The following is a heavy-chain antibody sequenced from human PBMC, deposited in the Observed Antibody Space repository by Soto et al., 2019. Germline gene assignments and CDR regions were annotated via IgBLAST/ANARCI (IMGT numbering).Heavy chain of an antibody. CDR3: VKHTDSSGPFDY. D-gene: IGHD3-22*01. Sequence: PGGSHRLSCAASGFTFSSYGMHWVRQAPGKGLEWVAVISYDGSNKYYADSVKGRFTISRDNSKNTLYLQMNSLRAEDTAVYYCVKHTDSSGPFDYWGQGTLVTVSS. CDR2: ISYDGSNK. V-gene: IGHV3-30*18. J-gene: IGHJ4*02. CDR1: GFTFSSYG.